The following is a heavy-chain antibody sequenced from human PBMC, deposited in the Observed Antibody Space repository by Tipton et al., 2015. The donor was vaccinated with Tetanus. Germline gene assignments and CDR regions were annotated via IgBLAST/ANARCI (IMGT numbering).Heavy chain of an antibody. CDR1: GFAFSNYR. J-gene: IGHJ4*02. Sequence: SLRLSCEVSGFAFSNYRMNWVRQAPGRGLEWVSSISSTSRYIYYAASVKGRVTISRDNAKNSVYLQMNSLRADDTAVYYCVSGAALDYWGQGTLVTVSS. CDR3: VSGAALDY. V-gene: IGHV3-21*01. D-gene: IGHD6-25*01. CDR2: ISSTSRYI.